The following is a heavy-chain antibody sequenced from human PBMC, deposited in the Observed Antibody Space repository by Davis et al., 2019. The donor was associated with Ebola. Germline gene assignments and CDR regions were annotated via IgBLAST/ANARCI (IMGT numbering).Heavy chain of an antibody. J-gene: IGHJ4*02. D-gene: IGHD3-10*01. V-gene: IGHV4-39*01. CDR3: ARQVLWFGELLRPYYFDY. CDR2: IYYSGST. CDR1: GGSISSSSYY. Sequence: SETLSLTCTVSGGSISSSSYYWGWIRQPPGKGLEWIGGIYYSGSTYYNPSLKSRVTISVDTSKNQFSLKLSSVTAADTAVYYCARQVLWFGELLRPYYFDYWGQGTLVTVSS.